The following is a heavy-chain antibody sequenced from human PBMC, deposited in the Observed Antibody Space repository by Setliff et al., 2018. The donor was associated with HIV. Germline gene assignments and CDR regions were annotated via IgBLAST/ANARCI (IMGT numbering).Heavy chain of an antibody. J-gene: IGHJ5*02. D-gene: IGHD3-10*01. CDR2: VSHSGRT. CDR3: ARDGGFGDQGGNWFDP. Sequence: SETLSLTCAVSGGYISSTNWWSWVRQPPGKGLEWIGEVSHSGRTNYNPSLKSRVSISGDKSKHQLSLKLNSVTAADTAVYCCARDGGFGDQGGNWFDPWGQGTLVTVSS. CDR1: GGYISSTNW. V-gene: IGHV4-4*01.